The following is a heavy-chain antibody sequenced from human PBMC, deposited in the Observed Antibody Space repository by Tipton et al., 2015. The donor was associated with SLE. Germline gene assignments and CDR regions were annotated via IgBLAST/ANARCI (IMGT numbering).Heavy chain of an antibody. CDR1: GGSISSSSYY. D-gene: IGHD2-2*01. V-gene: IGHV4-39*07. CDR3: ARDAEGAPAEAFDI. Sequence: TLSLTCTVSGGSISSSSYYWGWIRQPPGKGLEGIGSIYYSGSTYYNPSLKSRVTISVDTSKNQFSLKLSSVTAADTAVYYCARDAEGAPAEAFDIWGQGTMVTVSS. CDR2: IYYSGST. J-gene: IGHJ3*02.